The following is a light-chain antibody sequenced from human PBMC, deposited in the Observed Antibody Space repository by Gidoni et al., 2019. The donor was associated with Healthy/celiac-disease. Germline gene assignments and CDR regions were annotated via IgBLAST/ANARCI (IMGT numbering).Light chain of an antibody. Sequence: DIQMTQSPPSLSASVGDRVTNTCRASQSISSYLNWYQQKPGKAPKLLIYAASSLQSGVPSRFSGSGSGTDFTLTISSLQPADFATYYCQQSYSTPLTFGGGTKVEIK. CDR3: QQSYSTPLT. CDR2: AAS. V-gene: IGKV1-39*01. J-gene: IGKJ4*01. CDR1: QSISSY.